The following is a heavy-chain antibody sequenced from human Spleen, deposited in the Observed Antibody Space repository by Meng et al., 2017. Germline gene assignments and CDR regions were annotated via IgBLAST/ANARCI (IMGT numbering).Heavy chain of an antibody. CDR2: ISGSGGST. Sequence: GESLKISCVASGFTLRTYAMSWVRQAPGKGLAWVSSISGSGGSTYYADSVKGRFTISRDNSKNTLFLQMNSLRAEDTAVYYCAKDRFLTMVVVAYFDYWGQGTRVTVSS. J-gene: IGHJ4*02. D-gene: IGHD3-22*01. V-gene: IGHV3-23*01. CDR1: GFTLRTYA. CDR3: AKDRFLTMVVVAYFDY.